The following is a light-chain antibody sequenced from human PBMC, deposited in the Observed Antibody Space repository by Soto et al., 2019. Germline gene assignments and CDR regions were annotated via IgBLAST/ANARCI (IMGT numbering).Light chain of an antibody. CDR2: AAS. Sequence: DIQLTQSPSFLSASVGDRVTITCRASQDISSYLAWYQQKPGKAPKLLIYAASTLQSGVPSRFSGSGSGTEFTLPISSLQPEDFATYYCQQLNSYPITFGQGTRLEIK. CDR3: QQLNSYPIT. V-gene: IGKV1-9*01. CDR1: QDISSY. J-gene: IGKJ5*01.